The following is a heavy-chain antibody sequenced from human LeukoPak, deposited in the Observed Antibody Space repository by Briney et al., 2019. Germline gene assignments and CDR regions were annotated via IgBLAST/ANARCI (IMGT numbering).Heavy chain of an antibody. V-gene: IGHV1-46*01. CDR1: GYTFTSYY. D-gene: IGHD2-15*01. CDR2: INPSGGST. J-gene: IGHJ3*02. CDR3: ARLGGSDAFDI. Sequence: ASVKVSCKASGYTFTSYYMHWVRQAPGQGLEWMGIINPSGGSTSYAQKFQGRVTMTTDTSTSTAYMELRSLRSDDTAVYYCARLGGSDAFDIWGQGTMVTVSS.